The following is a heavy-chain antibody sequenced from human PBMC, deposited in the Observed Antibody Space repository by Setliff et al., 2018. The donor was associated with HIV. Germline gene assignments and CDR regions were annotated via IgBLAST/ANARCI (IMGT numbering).Heavy chain of an antibody. CDR1: GFTFKNYV. CDR2: IDWNGGAL. J-gene: IGHJ6*03. Sequence: LRLSCEGSGFTFKNYVMHWVRQAPGKGLEWVSGIDWNGGALGYADPAKVRFTISRDNVRNSLYLQMNSLTTEDTALYYCVRDGSAAGRYYSYMDVWGKGTTVTVSS. D-gene: IGHD6-13*01. CDR3: VRDGSAAGRYYSYMDV. V-gene: IGHV3-9*01.